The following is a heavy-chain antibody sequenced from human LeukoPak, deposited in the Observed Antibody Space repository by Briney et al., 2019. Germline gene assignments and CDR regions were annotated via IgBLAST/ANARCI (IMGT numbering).Heavy chain of an antibody. CDR2: IRAYNGNT. V-gene: IGHV1-18*01. Sequence: GASVKVSCKASGYTFTSYGNSWVRQAPGQGLEGMGGIRAYNGNTNYAQKLQGRVTMTTDTSTSTAYMELRSLRSDDTAVYYCARERGDYVWGSYRFYFDYWGQGTLVTVSS. CDR1: GYTFTSYG. CDR3: ARERGDYVWGSYRFYFDY. D-gene: IGHD3-16*02. J-gene: IGHJ4*02.